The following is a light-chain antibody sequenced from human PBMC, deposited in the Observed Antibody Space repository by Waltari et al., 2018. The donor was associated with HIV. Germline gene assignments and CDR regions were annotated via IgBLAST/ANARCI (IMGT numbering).Light chain of an antibody. V-gene: IGLV2-23*02. Sequence: QSALTQPAPVPGFPGHSITTHFTGCSRAVASDNYASWYQQHPGKAPKLLIYDVSKRPSGVSNRFSGSKSGNTASLTISGLQAEDEADYYCCSYAGSNTYLFGTGTEVTVL. CDR3: CSYAGSNTYL. CDR1: SRAVASDNY. CDR2: DVS. J-gene: IGLJ1*01.